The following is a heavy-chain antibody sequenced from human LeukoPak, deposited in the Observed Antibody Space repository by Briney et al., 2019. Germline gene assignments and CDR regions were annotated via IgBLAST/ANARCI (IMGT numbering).Heavy chain of an antibody. V-gene: IGHV4-59*12. D-gene: IGHD6-13*01. CDR3: ARAGYSRAFDY. CDR1: GGSISSYY. J-gene: IGHJ4*02. CDR2: IYYSGST. Sequence: PSETLSLTCTVSGGSISSYYWSWIRQPPGKGLEWIGYIYYSGSTNYNPSPKSRVTISVDTSKNQFSLKLSSVTAADTAVYYCARAGYSRAFDYWGQGTLVTVSS.